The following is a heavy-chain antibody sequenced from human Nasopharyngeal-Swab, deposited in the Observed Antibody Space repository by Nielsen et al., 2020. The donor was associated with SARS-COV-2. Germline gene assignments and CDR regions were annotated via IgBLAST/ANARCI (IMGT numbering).Heavy chain of an antibody. D-gene: IGHD4-17*01. V-gene: IGHV4-34*01. Sequence: VRQMPGKGLEWIGEINHSGSTNYNPSLKSRVTISVDTSKNQFSLKLSSVTAADTAVYYCARGHRYGDLDYWGQGTLVTVSS. CDR2: INHSGST. J-gene: IGHJ4*02. CDR3: ARGHRYGDLDY.